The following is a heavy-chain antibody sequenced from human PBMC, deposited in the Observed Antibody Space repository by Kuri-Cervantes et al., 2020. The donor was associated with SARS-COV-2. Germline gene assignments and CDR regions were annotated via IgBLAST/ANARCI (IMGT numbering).Heavy chain of an antibody. CDR1: GYTFTSYG. J-gene: IGHJ6*02. V-gene: IGHV1-18*01. CDR3: ARDSALAIFGVVTQNSNYYGMDV. D-gene: IGHD3-3*01. CDR2: ISAYNGNT. Sequence: ASVKVSCKASGYTFTSYGISWVRQAPGQGLEWMGWISAYNGNTNYAQKLQGRVTMTTDTSTSTAYMELRSLRSDDTAVYYCARDSALAIFGVVTQNSNYYGMDVWGQGTTVTVSS.